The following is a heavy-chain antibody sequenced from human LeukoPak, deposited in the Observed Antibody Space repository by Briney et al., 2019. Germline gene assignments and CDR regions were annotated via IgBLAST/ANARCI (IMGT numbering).Heavy chain of an antibody. CDR1: GFTFSYYY. V-gene: IGHV3-23*01. D-gene: IGHD3-22*01. J-gene: IGHJ4*02. Sequence: GGSLRLSCAASGFTFSYYYMSGVRQAPGKGLEWVSAISGSGGSTYYADSVKGRFTISRDNSKNTLYLQMNSLRAEDTAVYYCAKDGAPPGYYYDSSGYYDYWGQGTLVTVSS. CDR2: ISGSGGST. CDR3: AKDGAPPGYYYDSSGYYDY.